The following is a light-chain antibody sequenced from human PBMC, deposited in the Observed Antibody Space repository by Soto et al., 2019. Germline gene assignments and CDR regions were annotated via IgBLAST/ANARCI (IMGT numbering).Light chain of an antibody. CDR3: LQHNSYPQT. V-gene: IGKV1-17*01. J-gene: IGKJ1*01. Sequence: DIQMTQSPSSLSASVGDRVTITCRASQGIRDALGWYQQKPGKAPKRLIYAASSLQSGVPSRFSGSGSGIEFTLTTSSLQPEDFATYYCLQHNSYPQTFGQGAKVEIK. CDR1: QGIRDA. CDR2: AAS.